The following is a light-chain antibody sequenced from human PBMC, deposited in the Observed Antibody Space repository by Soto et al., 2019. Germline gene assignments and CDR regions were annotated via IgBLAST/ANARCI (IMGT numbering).Light chain of an antibody. Sequence: QSVLTQPASVPGSPGQSITISCTGTSSNVGSYNLVSWYQQHPGKAPKLMIYEGTKRPSGVSNRFSGSRSGNTASLTISGLQAEDEADYYCCSYASSGTYVVFGGGTKLTVL. CDR2: EGT. V-gene: IGLV2-23*01. CDR1: SSNVGSYNL. CDR3: CSYASSGTYVV. J-gene: IGLJ2*01.